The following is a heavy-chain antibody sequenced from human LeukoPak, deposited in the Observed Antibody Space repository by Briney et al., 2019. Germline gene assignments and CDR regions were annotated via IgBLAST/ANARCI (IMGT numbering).Heavy chain of an antibody. J-gene: IGHJ6*02. CDR2: INPNSGGT. D-gene: IGHD2-2*01. CDR3: ARENIVVVPAAIIYYYYGMDV. CDR1: GYSFTYYY. V-gene: IGHV1-2*02. Sequence: ASVKVSCKTSGYSFTYYYMHWVRQAPGQGLEWMGWINPNSGGTNYAQKFQGRVTMTRDTSISTAYMELSRLRSDDTAVYYCARENIVVVPAAIIYYYYGMDVWGQGTTVTVSS.